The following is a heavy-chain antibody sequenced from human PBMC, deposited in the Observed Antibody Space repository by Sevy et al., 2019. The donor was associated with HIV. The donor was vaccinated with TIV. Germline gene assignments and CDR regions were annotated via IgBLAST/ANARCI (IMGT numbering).Heavy chain of an antibody. CDR1: GYTFTSYG. V-gene: IGHV1-18*01. CDR2: ISAYNGNT. D-gene: IGHD3-16*01. J-gene: IGHJ6*02. CDR3: ARGFARTYYYYGMDV. Sequence: ASVKVSCKASGYTFTSYGISWVRQAPGQGLEWMGWISAYNGNTNYAQKLQGRVTMTTDTSTSTAYMELRSLRSDDTAVYYRARGFARTYYYYGMDVWGQGTTVTVSS.